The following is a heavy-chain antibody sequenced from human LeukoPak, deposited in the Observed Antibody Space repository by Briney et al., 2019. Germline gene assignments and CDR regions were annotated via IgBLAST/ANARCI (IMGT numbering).Heavy chain of an antibody. CDR1: GFTLDDYS. J-gene: IGHJ4*02. V-gene: IGHV3-9*01. D-gene: IGHD1-26*01. Sequence: GGSPRLSRAASGFTLDDYSKHWGPQTPGEGPEGGPGISWNSGSIGYADSVKGRFTISRDNAKNSLYLQMNSLRAEDTALYYCAKDMAYSGSYFDYWGQGTLVTVSS. CDR3: AKDMAYSGSYFDY. CDR2: ISWNSGSI.